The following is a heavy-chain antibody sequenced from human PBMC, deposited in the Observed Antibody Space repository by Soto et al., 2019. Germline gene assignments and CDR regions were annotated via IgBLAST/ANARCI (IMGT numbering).Heavy chain of an antibody. J-gene: IGHJ6*03. V-gene: IGHV4-4*09. D-gene: IGHD3-16*01. CDR1: GDSVRNQY. Sequence: QVQMQESGPGLVKPSETLSLTCTVSGDSVRNQYWSWIRRPPGRGLEWIGYIYRSGSTKYNPSLKSRHTISVDTSKNQFSLKLSSVTAADTAVYYCARTLDYGHMDVWGKGTTVTVSS. CDR3: ARTLDYGHMDV. CDR2: IYRSGST.